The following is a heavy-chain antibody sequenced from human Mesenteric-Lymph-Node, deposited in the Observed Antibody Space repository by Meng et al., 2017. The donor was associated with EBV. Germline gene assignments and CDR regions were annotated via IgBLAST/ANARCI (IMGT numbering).Heavy chain of an antibody. Sequence: QSGVDGRHPGVSVRDSIRPSAYTFTAYYMQWLSKAPGQGLGWMGRITLSSAGPSYPRTFQGRVTMTWATSIGTAYVELNSLRSDDTAVYYCARGPLTLARNWFFDLWGRGSLVTVSS. J-gene: IGHJ2*01. CDR3: ARGPLTLARNWFFDL. CDR2: ITLSSAGP. V-gene: IGHV1-2*06. CDR1: AYTFTAYY. D-gene: IGHD4/OR15-4a*01.